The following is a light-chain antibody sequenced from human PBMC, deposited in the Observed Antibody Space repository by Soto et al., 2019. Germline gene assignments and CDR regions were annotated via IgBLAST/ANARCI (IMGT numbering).Light chain of an antibody. V-gene: IGLV2-8*01. CDR3: SSYAGSNFWV. Sequence: QSALTQPPSASGSPGQSVTISCTGTSSDVGGYDYVSWYQQHPGKAPKVIIYEVSKRPSRVPDRFSGSKSGNTASLTVSGLQAEDEADYYCSSYAGSNFWVFGGGTQLTVL. CDR1: SSDVGGYDY. CDR2: EVS. J-gene: IGLJ3*02.